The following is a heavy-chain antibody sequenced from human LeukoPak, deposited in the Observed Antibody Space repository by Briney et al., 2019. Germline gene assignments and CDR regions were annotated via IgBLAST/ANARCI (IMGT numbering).Heavy chain of an antibody. V-gene: IGHV4-59*12. D-gene: IGHD5-12*01. J-gene: IGHJ4*02. CDR2: IYYSGST. Sequence: SETLSLTCTVSGGSISSYYWSWIRQPPRKGLEWIGYIYYSGSTNYNPSLKSRVTISVDTSKNQFSLKLSSVTAADTAVYYCARESGTSLVDYWGQGTLVTVSS. CDR1: GGSISSYY. CDR3: ARESGTSLVDY.